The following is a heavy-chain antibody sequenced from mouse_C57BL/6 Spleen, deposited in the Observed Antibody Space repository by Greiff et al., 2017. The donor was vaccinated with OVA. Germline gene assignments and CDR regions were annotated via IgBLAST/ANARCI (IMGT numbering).Heavy chain of an antibody. Sequence: EVQLQQSGPELVKPGASVKISCKASGYTFTDYYMNWVKQSHGKSLEWIGDINPNNGGTSYNQKFKGKATLTVDKSSSTAYMELRSLTSEDSAVYYCARRGGYYENWYFDVWGTGTTVTVSS. V-gene: IGHV1-26*01. CDR1: GYTFTDYY. CDR2: INPNNGGT. CDR3: ARRGGYYENWYFDV. D-gene: IGHD2-3*01. J-gene: IGHJ1*03.